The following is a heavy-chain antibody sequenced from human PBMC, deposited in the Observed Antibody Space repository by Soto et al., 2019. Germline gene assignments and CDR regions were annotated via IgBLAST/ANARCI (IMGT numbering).Heavy chain of an antibody. CDR1: GGSIISSSYY. J-gene: IGHJ6*02. Sequence: AETLSLTCTVSGGSIISSSYYWVWIRQAPGRGLELIGSTYYSGSTYYNPSLKSRVTISVDTSKNQFSLKLSSVTAADTAVYYCARDIVVVVAAYFYYYYGMDVWGQGTTVTVSS. CDR3: ARDIVVVVAAYFYYYYGMDV. V-gene: IGHV4-39*01. D-gene: IGHD2-15*01. CDR2: TYYSGST.